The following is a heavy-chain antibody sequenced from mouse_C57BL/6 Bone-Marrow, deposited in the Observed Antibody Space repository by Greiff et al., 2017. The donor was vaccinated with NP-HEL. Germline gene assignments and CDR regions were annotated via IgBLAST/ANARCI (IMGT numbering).Heavy chain of an antibody. CDR3: ASDYSNPCYAMDY. CDR2: ISSGGSYT. CDR1: GFTFSSYG. J-gene: IGHJ4*01. D-gene: IGHD2-5*01. Sequence: EVKLVESGGDLVKPGGSLKLSCAASGFTFSSYGMSWVRQTPDKRLEWVATISSGGSYTYYPDSVKGRFTISRDNAKNTLYLQMSSLKSEDTARYYCASDYSNPCYAMDYWGQGTSVTVSS. V-gene: IGHV5-6*01.